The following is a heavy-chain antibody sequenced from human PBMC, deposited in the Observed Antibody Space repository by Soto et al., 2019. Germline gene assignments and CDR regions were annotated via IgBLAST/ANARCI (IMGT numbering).Heavy chain of an antibody. J-gene: IGHJ6*02. V-gene: IGHV4-31*03. CDR2: IYYSGST. D-gene: IGHD6-13*01. CDR3: ARQKPGIYHYGMDV. CDR1: GGSISSGGYY. Sequence: QVQLQESGPGLVKPSQTLSLTCTVSGGSISSGGYYWSWIRQHPGKGLEWIGYIYYSGSTYYNPSLKSRVTISVDTSKNQFSLKLSSVTAADTAVYYCARQKPGIYHYGMDVWGQGTTVTVSS.